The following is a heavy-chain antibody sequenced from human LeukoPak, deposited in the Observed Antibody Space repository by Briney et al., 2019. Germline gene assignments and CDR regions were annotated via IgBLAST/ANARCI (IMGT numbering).Heavy chain of an antibody. Sequence: GRSLRLSCAASGFTFSSYAMTWVREAPGKGLEWLSVISGSGGSTYYADSVKGRFTISRDNSKNTMYLQMNSLRAEDTAVYYCAKVRGGYTYGPFDDWGQGTLVTVSS. CDR3: AKVRGGYTYGPFDD. V-gene: IGHV3-23*01. D-gene: IGHD5-18*01. CDR2: ISGSGGST. CDR1: GFTFSSYA. J-gene: IGHJ4*02.